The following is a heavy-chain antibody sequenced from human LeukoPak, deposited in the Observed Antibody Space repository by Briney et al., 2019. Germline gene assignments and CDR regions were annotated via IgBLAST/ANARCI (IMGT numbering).Heavy chain of an antibody. V-gene: IGHV4-31*03. J-gene: IGHJ3*02. CDR3: ARRAIGTYYDFWSGYSVGDAFDI. Sequence: SQTLPLTCTVSGGSISSGGYYWSWIRQHPGKGLEWIGYIYYSGSTYYNPSLKSRVTISVDTSKNQFSLKLSSVTAADTAVYYCARRAIGTYYDFWSGYSVGDAFDIWGQGTMVTVSS. CDR2: IYYSGST. D-gene: IGHD3-3*01. CDR1: GGSISSGGYY.